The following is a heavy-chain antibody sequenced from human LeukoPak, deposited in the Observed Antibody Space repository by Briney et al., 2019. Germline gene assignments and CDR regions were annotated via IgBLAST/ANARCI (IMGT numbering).Heavy chain of an antibody. CDR3: ARAPEWGKANYYYYMDD. Sequence: ASVKVSCKASGYTFTSYDINWVRQATGQGLEWMGWMNPNSGNTGYAQKFQGRVTMTRNTSISTAYMELSSLRSEDTAVYYCARAPEWGKANYYYYMDDWGKGTTVTVSS. J-gene: IGHJ6*03. CDR2: MNPNSGNT. V-gene: IGHV1-8*01. D-gene: IGHD1-26*01. CDR1: GYTFTSYD.